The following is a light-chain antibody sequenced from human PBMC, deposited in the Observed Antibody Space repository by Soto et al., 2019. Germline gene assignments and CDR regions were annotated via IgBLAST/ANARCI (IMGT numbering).Light chain of an antibody. Sequence: DIQMTQSPSTLSASVGDRVTITCRASQSINYGLAWYQQRPGKGPKLLIYDAFNLESGVPSRFSGSGSGTEFTLTISSLQPDDSATYYCQQYNTYTWTFGQGTKVEI. CDR2: DAF. CDR3: QQYNTYTWT. CDR1: QSINYG. J-gene: IGKJ1*01. V-gene: IGKV1-5*01.